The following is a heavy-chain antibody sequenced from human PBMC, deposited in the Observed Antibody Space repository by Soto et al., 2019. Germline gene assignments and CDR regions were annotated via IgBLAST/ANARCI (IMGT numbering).Heavy chain of an antibody. Sequence: PSETLSLTCTVSGGSISSYYWSWIRQPPGKGLEWIGYIYYSGSTNYNPSLKSRVTISVDTSKNQFSLKLSSVTAADTAVYYCGREVDYDFNYMDVWGKGTTVTVSS. J-gene: IGHJ6*03. D-gene: IGHD3-3*01. V-gene: IGHV4-59*01. CDR3: GREVDYDFNYMDV. CDR2: IYYSGST. CDR1: GGSISSYY.